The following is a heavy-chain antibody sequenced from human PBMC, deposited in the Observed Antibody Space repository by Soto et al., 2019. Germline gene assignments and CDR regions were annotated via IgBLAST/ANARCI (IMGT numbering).Heavy chain of an antibody. CDR2: IYPSDSDT. V-gene: IGHV5-51*01. J-gene: IGHJ4*02. CDR1: GYSFTTNW. CDR3: ARAYGARFDY. D-gene: IGHD4-17*01. Sequence: GESLKISCKGSGYSFTTNWIGWVRQMPGKGLEWMGIIYPSDSDTRYSPSFQGQVSISADKSISTAYPQWSSLKASDTAMYYCARAYGARFDYWGQGSLVTVSS.